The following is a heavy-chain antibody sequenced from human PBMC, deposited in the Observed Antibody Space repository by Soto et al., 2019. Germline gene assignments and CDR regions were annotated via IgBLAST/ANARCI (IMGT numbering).Heavy chain of an antibody. CDR3: VKGGWLDF. D-gene: IGHD3-16*01. J-gene: IGHJ5*01. CDR1: GFSFSTFE. V-gene: IGHV3-23*01. CDR2: ISDDGSRT. Sequence: EVQLLESGGGLAQPGGSLRLSCAASGFSFSTFEMSWVRQAPGRGLEWVSFISDDGSRTYYADAVKGRFTISRDNSKHTLYLQMSSLTAEDTAVYACVKGGWLDFWGQGSLVTVSS.